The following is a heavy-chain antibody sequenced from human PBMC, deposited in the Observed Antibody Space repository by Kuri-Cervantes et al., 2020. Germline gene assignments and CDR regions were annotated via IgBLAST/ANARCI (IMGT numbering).Heavy chain of an antibody. CDR1: GFTFSSYS. CDR3: ARALNDYGRRGAFDI. V-gene: IGHV3-74*01. J-gene: IGHJ3*02. D-gene: IGHD4-17*01. Sequence: GESLKISCAASGFTFSSYSMNWVRQAPGKGLVWVSRINSDGSSTSYADSVKGRFTISRDNAKNTLYLQMNSLRAEDTAVYYCARALNDYGRRGAFDIWGQGTMVTVSS. CDR2: INSDGSST.